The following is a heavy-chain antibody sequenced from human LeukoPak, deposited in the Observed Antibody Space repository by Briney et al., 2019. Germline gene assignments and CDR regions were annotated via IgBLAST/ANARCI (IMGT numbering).Heavy chain of an antibody. D-gene: IGHD4-23*01. V-gene: IGHV3-21*04. Sequence: GGSLRLSCAASGFTFSSSSMNWVRQAPGKGLEFVSSISPSSSYIYYADSVKGRFTISRDDAKNSLFLQMNSLRAEDTAVYYCAKSYGGNVRDAFDIWGQGTLVTVSS. CDR2: ISPSSSYI. J-gene: IGHJ3*02. CDR1: GFTFSSSS. CDR3: AKSYGGNVRDAFDI.